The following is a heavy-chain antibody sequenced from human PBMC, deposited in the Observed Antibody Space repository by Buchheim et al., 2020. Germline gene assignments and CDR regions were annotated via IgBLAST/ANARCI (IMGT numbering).Heavy chain of an antibody. Sequence: EVQLVESGGGLVQPGGSLRLSCAASGFTFSYCWMSWVRQAPGKGLEWVANIKQDGSDRYYVDSVKGRFTISRDSAKSSLYQQMTSLRAEDTAVYYCATTSDYFGSGSYFLPITFWGLGTL. D-gene: IGHD3-10*01. CDR1: GFTFSYCW. V-gene: IGHV3-7*01. J-gene: IGHJ4*02. CDR2: IKQDGSDR. CDR3: ATTSDYFGSGSYFLPITF.